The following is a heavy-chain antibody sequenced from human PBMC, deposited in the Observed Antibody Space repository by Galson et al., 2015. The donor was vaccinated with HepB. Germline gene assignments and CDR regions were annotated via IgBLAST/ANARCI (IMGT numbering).Heavy chain of an antibody. CDR2: ISYDGSNK. J-gene: IGHJ4*02. V-gene: IGHV3-30*18. D-gene: IGHD5-12*01. CDR3: AKGQRGYSGYGDYFDY. Sequence: CAASGFTFSSYGMHWVRQAPGKGLEWVAVISYDGSNKYYADSVKGRFTISRDNSKNTLYLQMNSLRAEDTAVYYCAKGQRGYSGYGDYFDYWGQGTLVTVSS. CDR1: GFTFSSYG.